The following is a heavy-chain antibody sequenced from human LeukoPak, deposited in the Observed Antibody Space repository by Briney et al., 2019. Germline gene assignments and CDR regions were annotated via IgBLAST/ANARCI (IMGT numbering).Heavy chain of an antibody. V-gene: IGHV3-30*18. D-gene: IGHD6-13*01. Sequence: GGSLRLSCAASGFTFSSYGMHWVRQAPGKGLEWVAVISYDGSNKYYADSVKGRFTISRDNSKNTLYLQMNSLRAEDTAVYYCAKDWTGIAAYWGQGTLVTVPS. CDR1: GFTFSSYG. CDR3: AKDWTGIAAY. CDR2: ISYDGSNK. J-gene: IGHJ4*02.